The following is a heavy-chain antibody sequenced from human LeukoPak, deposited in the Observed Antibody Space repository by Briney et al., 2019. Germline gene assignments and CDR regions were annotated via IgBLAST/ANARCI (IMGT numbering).Heavy chain of an antibody. CDR3: ARADSSRGVTFQFSQFDY. V-gene: IGHV4-39*07. D-gene: IGHD3-10*01. Sequence: SSETLSLTCTVSGGSISSSSYYWGWIRQPPGKGLEWIGSIYYSGSTYYNPSLKSRVTISVDTSKNQFSLKLSSVTAADTAVYYCARADSSRGVTFQFSQFDYWGQGTLVTVSS. CDR2: IYYSGST. CDR1: GGSISSSSYY. J-gene: IGHJ4*02.